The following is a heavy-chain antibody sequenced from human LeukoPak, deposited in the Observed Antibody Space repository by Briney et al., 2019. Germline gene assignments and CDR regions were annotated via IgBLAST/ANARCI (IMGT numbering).Heavy chain of an antibody. V-gene: IGHV3-7*01. Sequence: GGSLRLSCAASGFTFSSYWMSWVRQAPGKGLEWVANIKQDGSEKYYVDSVKGRFTISRDNAKNSLYLQMDSLRADDTAVYFCARKFTVAGINWYFDLWGRGTLVTVSS. CDR3: ARKFTVAGINWYFDL. J-gene: IGHJ2*01. CDR2: IKQDGSEK. D-gene: IGHD6-19*01. CDR1: GFTFSSYW.